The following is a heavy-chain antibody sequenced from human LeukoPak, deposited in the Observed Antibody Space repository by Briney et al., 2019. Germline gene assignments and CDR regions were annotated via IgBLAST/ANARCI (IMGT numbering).Heavy chain of an antibody. J-gene: IGHJ1*01. CDR1: GFTFSSYA. CDR3: ARSEAPSDIVVVPAAMSH. Sequence: GGSLRLSCAASGFTFSSYAMHWVRQAPGKGLEYVSAISSNGGSTYYADSVKGRFTISRDNSKNTLYLQMGSLRAEDMAVYYCARSEAPSDIVVVPAAMSHWGQGTLATVSS. CDR2: ISSNGGST. V-gene: IGHV3-64*02. D-gene: IGHD2-2*01.